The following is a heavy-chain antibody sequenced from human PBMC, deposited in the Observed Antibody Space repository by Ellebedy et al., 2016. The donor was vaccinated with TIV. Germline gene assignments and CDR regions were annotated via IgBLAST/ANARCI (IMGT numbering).Heavy chain of an antibody. V-gene: IGHV3-21*01. Sequence: GGSLRLXXAASGFTLSTYTMNWVRQTPAKGLEWVSSISATYDYTYYAGSVRGRFTISRDNAKNSMYLQMNSLRVDDTAVYYCARNSGGSGPNWFGPWGQGTLVSVSS. CDR2: ISATYDYT. D-gene: IGHD2-15*01. CDR1: GFTLSTYT. J-gene: IGHJ5*02. CDR3: ARNSGGSGPNWFGP.